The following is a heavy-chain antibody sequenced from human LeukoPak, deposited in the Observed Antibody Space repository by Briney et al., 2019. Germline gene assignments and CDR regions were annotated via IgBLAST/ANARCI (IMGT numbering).Heavy chain of an antibody. V-gene: IGHV1-69*13. CDR2: IIPIFGTA. CDR1: GGTFSSYA. Sequence: SVKVSCKASGGTFSSYAISWVRQAPGQGLEWMGGIIPIFGTANYAQKFQGRVTITADESTSTAYMELSSLRSEDTAVYYCARADTSMVYYYYGMDVWGQGTTVTVSS. CDR3: ARADTSMVYYYYGMDV. D-gene: IGHD5-18*01. J-gene: IGHJ6*02.